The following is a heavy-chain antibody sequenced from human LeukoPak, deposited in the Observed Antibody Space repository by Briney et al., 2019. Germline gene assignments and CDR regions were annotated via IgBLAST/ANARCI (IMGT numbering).Heavy chain of an antibody. CDR2: MYHSGNT. Sequence: SETLSLTCTVSGNSISSGYYWDWIRQPPGKGLEWIGSMYHSGNTYYNPSLKSRVTISVDTSKNQFSLKLSSVTAADTAVYYCARAGVLWFGELLLQHWGQGTLVTVSS. D-gene: IGHD3-10*01. J-gene: IGHJ1*01. V-gene: IGHV4-38-2*02. CDR3: ARAGVLWFGELLLQH. CDR1: GNSISSGYY.